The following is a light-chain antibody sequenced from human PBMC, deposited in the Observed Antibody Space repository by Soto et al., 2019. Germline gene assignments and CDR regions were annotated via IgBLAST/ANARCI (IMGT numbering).Light chain of an antibody. CDR2: RNN. CDR3: AAWDDSLKV. J-gene: IGLJ1*01. CDR1: SSNIGSNY. V-gene: IGLV1-47*01. Sequence: QSVLNQPPSASGTPLRRVPISGSGSSSNIGSNYVYWYQQLPGTAPKLLIYRNNQRPSGVPDRFSGSKSGTSASLAISGLRSEDEADYYCAAWDDSLKVFGTGTKVTVL.